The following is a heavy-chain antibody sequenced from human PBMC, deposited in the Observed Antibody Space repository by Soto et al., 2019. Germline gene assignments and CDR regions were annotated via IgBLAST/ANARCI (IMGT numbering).Heavy chain of an antibody. D-gene: IGHD6-13*01. Sequence: SGPTLVNPTQTLTLTCTFSGFSLTTSGVGVGWIRQPPRKALQWLALISWADDKRYSPSLQSRLTITKDTSKNQVVLTMTNMDPVDTATYYCARFTSKWYWIDYWGQGTLVTVSS. CDR2: ISWADDK. V-gene: IGHV2-5*02. CDR3: ARFTSKWYWIDY. CDR1: GFSLTTSGVG. J-gene: IGHJ4*02.